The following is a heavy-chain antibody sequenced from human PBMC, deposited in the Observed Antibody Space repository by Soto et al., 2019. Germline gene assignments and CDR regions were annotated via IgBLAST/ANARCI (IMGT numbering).Heavy chain of an antibody. CDR1: GFTFSTYG. V-gene: IGHV3-30*18. Sequence: QVQLVESGGGVVQPGRSLRLSCVATGFTFSTYGMHWVRQAPGKGLECVAIISYDGSNKYFADSVKGRFTISRDKSKNTLYLQMNGLRAEDTAVYYCAKDRYVYGYSYAKDYWGQGTLVTVSS. J-gene: IGHJ4*02. D-gene: IGHD5-18*01. CDR3: AKDRYVYGYSYAKDY. CDR2: ISYDGSNK.